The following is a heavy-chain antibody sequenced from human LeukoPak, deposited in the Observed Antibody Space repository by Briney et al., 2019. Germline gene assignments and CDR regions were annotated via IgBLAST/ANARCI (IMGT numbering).Heavy chain of an antibody. CDR3: ARPTYDSSDYEYFQH. Sequence: ASVKVSCKTSGYTFTSYAIHWVRQAPGQRIEWMGWINAGTGNGKNSPDFQGRITITRDTSASTAYMELTSLRSDDTAVYYCARPTYDSSDYEYFQHWGQGTLVTVSS. J-gene: IGHJ1*01. CDR2: INAGTGNG. CDR1: GYTFTSYA. V-gene: IGHV1-3*01. D-gene: IGHD3-22*01.